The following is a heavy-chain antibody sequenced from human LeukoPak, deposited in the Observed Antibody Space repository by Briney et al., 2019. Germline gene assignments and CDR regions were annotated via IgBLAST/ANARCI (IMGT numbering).Heavy chain of an antibody. J-gene: IGHJ4*02. CDR1: GFTFSSYW. V-gene: IGHV3-74*03. CDR2: INEDASTI. D-gene: IGHD3-16*01. CDR3: VRDLILVWTPGDDFDH. Sequence: GGSLRLSCVASGFTFSSYWMHWVRQAPGKGLEWVSRINEDASTITYADSVKGRFTLSRENAMNTLYLQMNSLRAEDTAVYYCVRDLILVWTPGDDFDHWGQGTLVTVSS.